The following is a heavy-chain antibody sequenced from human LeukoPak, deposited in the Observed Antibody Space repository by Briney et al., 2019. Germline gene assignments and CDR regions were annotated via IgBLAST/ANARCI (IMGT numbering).Heavy chain of an antibody. CDR3: ARGSAYYYDSSGFDY. CDR2: ISSSGSTI. D-gene: IGHD3-22*01. V-gene: IGHV3-48*03. J-gene: IGHJ4*02. CDR1: GFTFSSYE. Sequence: AGSLRLSCAASGFTFSSYEMNWVRQAPGKGLEWVSYISSSGSTIYYADSVKGRFTIFRDNAKNSLYLQMNSLRAEDTAVYYCARGSAYYYDSSGFDYWGQGTLVTVSS.